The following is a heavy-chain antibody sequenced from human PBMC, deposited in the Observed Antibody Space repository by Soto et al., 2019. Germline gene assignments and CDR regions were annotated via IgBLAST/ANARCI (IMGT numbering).Heavy chain of an antibody. CDR3: AKGPRVIVGATELDY. CDR2: ISYDGSNK. CDR1: GFTFSSYG. D-gene: IGHD1-26*01. Sequence: PGGSLRLSCAASGFTFSSYGMHWVRQAPGKGLEWVAVISYDGSNKYYADSVKGRFTISRDNSKNTLYLQMNSLRAEDTAVYYCAKGPRVIVGATELDYWGQGTLVPSPQ. V-gene: IGHV3-30*18. J-gene: IGHJ4*02.